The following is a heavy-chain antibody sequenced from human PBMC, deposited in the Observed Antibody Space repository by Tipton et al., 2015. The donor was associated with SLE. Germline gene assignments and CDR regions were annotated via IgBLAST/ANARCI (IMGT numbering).Heavy chain of an antibody. CDR2: IFYGGST. CDR3: ARQWIQLRLAAAAAFHAFDI. J-gene: IGHJ3*02. Sequence: TLSLTCTVSGGSIRSSDYYWGWIRQPPGKGLEWVGSIFYGGSTYYNPSLKSRVTISVDTSKNQFSLKLRSVTAADTAVFYCARQWIQLRLAAAAAFHAFDIWGQGTMVTVSS. D-gene: IGHD5-18*01. V-gene: IGHV4-39*07. CDR1: GGSIRSSDYY.